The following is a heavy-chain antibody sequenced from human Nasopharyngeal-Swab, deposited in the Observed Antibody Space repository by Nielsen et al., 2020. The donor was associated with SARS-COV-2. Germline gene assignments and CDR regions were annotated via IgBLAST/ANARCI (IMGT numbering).Heavy chain of an antibody. D-gene: IGHD3-3*01. CDR3: AKALYDFWYYYGMDV. V-gene: IGHV3-23*01. CDR1: GFTFSSYA. J-gene: IGHJ6*02. Sequence: GESLKISCAASGFTFSSYAMSWVRQAPGKGLEWVSAISGSGGSTYYADSVKGRFTISRDNSKNTLYLQMNSLRAEDTAVYYCAKALYDFWYYYGMDVWGQGTTVTASS. CDR2: ISGSGGST.